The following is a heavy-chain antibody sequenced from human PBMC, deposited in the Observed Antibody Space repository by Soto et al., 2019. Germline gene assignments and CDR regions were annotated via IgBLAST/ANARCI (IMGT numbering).Heavy chain of an antibody. CDR3: AKAGSYSVSSGRVDY. Sequence: SETLSLTCVVSGDSLSGNYWSWVRQFPGKGLEWIGYFHYYGTTSYNPSLQGRVTISMDTARNQFSLKVTSVTPADTAVYYCAKAGSYSVSSGRVDYWGQGILVTASS. CDR2: FHYYGTT. V-gene: IGHV4-59*01. CDR1: GDSLSGNY. J-gene: IGHJ4*02. D-gene: IGHD1-26*01.